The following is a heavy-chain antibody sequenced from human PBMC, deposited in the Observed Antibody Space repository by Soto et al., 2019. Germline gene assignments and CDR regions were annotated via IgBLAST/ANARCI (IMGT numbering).Heavy chain of an antibody. CDR3: ARDLVGYMDV. J-gene: IGHJ6*03. CDR2: IYYSGST. V-gene: IGHV4-31*03. CDR1: GGSISSGGYY. Sequence: SETLSLTCTVSGGSISSGGYYWSWIRQHPGKGLEWIGYIYYSGSTYYNPSLKSRVTISVDTSKNQFSLKLSSVTAADTAVYYCARDLVGYMDVWGKGTTVTVSS. D-gene: IGHD2-15*01.